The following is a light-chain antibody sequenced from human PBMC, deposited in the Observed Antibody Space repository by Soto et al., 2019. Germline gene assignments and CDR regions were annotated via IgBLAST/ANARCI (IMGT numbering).Light chain of an antibody. CDR2: LEGSGSY. CDR1: SGHSSYI. Sequence: QLVLTQSSSASASLGSSVKLTCTLSSGHSSYIIAWHQQQPGKAPRYLMKLEGSGSYNKGSGVPDRFSGSSSGADRYLTISNLQSEDEADYYCETWDSNTWVFGGGTKQTVL. CDR3: ETWDSNTWV. J-gene: IGLJ3*02. V-gene: IGLV4-60*03.